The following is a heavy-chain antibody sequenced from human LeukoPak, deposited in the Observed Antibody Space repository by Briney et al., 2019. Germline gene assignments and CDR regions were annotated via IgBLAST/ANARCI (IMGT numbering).Heavy chain of an antibody. Sequence: PGGSLRLSCAASGFTLETYSTNWVRHAPGKGLEWVSSMSDSGTFLYYADSVKGRFTISRDNAKNSLHLQMSSLRADDTAIYYCVRDSEGYHSYYFDLWGQGTLVTVSS. V-gene: IGHV3-21*06. J-gene: IGHJ4*02. D-gene: IGHD1-1*01. CDR2: MSDSGTFL. CDR3: VRDSEGYHSYYFDL. CDR1: GFTLETYS.